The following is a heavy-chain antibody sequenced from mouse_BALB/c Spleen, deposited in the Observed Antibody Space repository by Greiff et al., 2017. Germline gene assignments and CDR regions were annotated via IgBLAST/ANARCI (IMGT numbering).Heavy chain of an antibody. V-gene: IGHV5-6-5*01. CDR2: ISSGGST. J-gene: IGHJ4*01. D-gene: IGHD2-3*01. Sequence: EVKLVESGGGLVKPGGSLKLSCAASGFTFSSYAMSWVRQTPEKRLEWVASISSGGSTYYPDSVKGRFTISRDNARNILYLQMSRLRSEDTAMYYCARDGWPAMDYWGQGTSVTVSA. CDR1: GFTFSSYA. CDR3: ARDGWPAMDY.